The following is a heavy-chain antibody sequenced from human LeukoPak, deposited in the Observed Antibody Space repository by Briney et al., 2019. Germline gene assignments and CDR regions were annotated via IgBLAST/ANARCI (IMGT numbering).Heavy chain of an antibody. Sequence: ASVKVSCKASGYTFTGYYMPWVRQAPGQGLEWMGWINPNSGGTNYAQKFQGRVTMTRDTSISTAYMELSRLRSDDTAVYYCARGYYYDSSGYYYGMDVWGQGTTVTVSS. D-gene: IGHD3-22*01. CDR1: GYTFTGYY. CDR3: ARGYYYDSSGYYYGMDV. CDR2: INPNSGGT. V-gene: IGHV1-2*02. J-gene: IGHJ6*02.